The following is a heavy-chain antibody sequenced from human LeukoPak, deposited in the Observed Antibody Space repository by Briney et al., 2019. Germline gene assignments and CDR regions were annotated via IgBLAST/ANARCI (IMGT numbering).Heavy chain of an antibody. CDR1: GFTFSSYG. CDR3: ATSFGPVIAAAGTGAD. CDR2: VSGSGSST. V-gene: IGHV3-23*01. Sequence: GGSLRLSCAVSGFTFSSYGMSWVRQAPGKGLEWVSGVSGSGSSTYYADSVKGRFTISRDNSKNTLYLQMNSLRAEDTAVYYCATSFGPVIAAAGTGADWGQGTLVTVSS. D-gene: IGHD6-13*01. J-gene: IGHJ4*02.